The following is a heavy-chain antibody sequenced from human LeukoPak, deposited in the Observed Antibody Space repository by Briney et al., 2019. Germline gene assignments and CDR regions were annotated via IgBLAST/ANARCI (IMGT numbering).Heavy chain of an antibody. Sequence: SETLSLTCTVSGGSISSGGYYWGWIRQPPAKGLEWVGTIYYDGSTYYNPSLKSRVSISVDTSRNQFSLKLRSVTAADTAVYFCARQQMSYYNSSARWHWGQGTLVSVSS. CDR1: GGSISSGGYY. CDR3: ARQQMSYYNSSARWH. V-gene: IGHV4-39*07. D-gene: IGHD3-10*01. CDR2: IYYDGST. J-gene: IGHJ4*02.